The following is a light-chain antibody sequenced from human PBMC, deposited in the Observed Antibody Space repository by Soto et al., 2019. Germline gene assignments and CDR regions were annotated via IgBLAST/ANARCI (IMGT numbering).Light chain of an antibody. CDR1: QGISSY. J-gene: IGKJ1*01. Sequence: DIQLTQSPSFLSASVGDRVTITCRASQGISSYLAWYQQKPGKAPKLLIYAASTLQSGVPSRFSGSGSGTEFTLTISRLQPEDFATYYWQQLNRYPRTFGQGTKVEIK. CDR3: QQLNRYPRT. V-gene: IGKV1-9*01. CDR2: AAS.